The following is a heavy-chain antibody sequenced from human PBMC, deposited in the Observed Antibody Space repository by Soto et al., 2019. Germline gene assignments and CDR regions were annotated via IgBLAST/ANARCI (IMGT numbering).Heavy chain of an antibody. CDR1: GGSFSGYY. D-gene: IGHD3-3*01. CDR3: ARGRSSVPDRRGIGYYGLDV. V-gene: IGHV4-34*01. Sequence: QVQLQQWGAEVLKPSETLSLTCVVNGGSFSGYYWSWIRQPPGKGLEWIGEINDSGITDSNPSLESRVTISGAMSKNQFSLKLISVTAADTAVYHCARGRSSVPDRRGIGYYGLDVWGQGTTVTVSS. CDR2: INDSGIT. J-gene: IGHJ6*02.